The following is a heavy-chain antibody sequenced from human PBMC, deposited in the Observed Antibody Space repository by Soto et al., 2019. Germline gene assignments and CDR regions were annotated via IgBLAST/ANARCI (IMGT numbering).Heavy chain of an antibody. D-gene: IGHD3-22*01. J-gene: IGHJ4*02. CDR1: GFTFGGDA. Sequence: GGSLRLACAVSGFTFGGDAMTWVRQAPGKGLEWVSGISGSGGTIYYADSVKGRFTISRDNSKNTLYLQMNSLGVEDTAVYYCAKPYYDVIGGYYGRRYHFAFPGQGTPVTVSS. CDR3: AKPYYDVIGGYYGRRYHFAF. CDR2: ISGSGGTI. V-gene: IGHV3-23*01.